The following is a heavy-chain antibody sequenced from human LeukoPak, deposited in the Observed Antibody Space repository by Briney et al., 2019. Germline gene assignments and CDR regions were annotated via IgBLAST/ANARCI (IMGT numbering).Heavy chain of an antibody. CDR3: ARDLNHRVKLLWFGEGKRRFDY. V-gene: IGHV1-46*01. CDR2: INPSGGST. Sequence: ASVKVSCKASGYTFTSYYMHWVRQAPGQGLEWMGIINPSGGSTSYAQKFQGRVTMTRDMSTSTVYMELSSLRSDDTAVYYCARDLNHRVKLLWFGEGKRRFDYWGQGTLVTVSS. D-gene: IGHD3-10*01. J-gene: IGHJ4*02. CDR1: GYTFTSYY.